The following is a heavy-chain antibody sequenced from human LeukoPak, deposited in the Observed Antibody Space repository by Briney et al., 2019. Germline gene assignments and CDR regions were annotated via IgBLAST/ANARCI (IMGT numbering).Heavy chain of an antibody. Sequence: GATVKISCKTSGYTFTDYYIHWVQQAPGQGLEWMGGIIPIFGTANYAQKFQGRVTITTDESTSTAYMELSSLRSEDTAVYYCASSGYAFFDYWGQGTLVTVSS. CDR2: IIPIFGTA. V-gene: IGHV1-69*05. CDR3: ASSGYAFFDY. D-gene: IGHD3-10*01. CDR1: GYTFTDYY. J-gene: IGHJ4*02.